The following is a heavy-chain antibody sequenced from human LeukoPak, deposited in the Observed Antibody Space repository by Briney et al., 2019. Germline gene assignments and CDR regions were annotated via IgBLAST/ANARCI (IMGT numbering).Heavy chain of an antibody. J-gene: IGHJ6*03. Sequence: PSETLSLTCTVSGYSISSGYYWGWIRQPPGKVLGWFGIIYHSGSTYYNPSLKSRVTISVDTSKNQFSLKLSSVTAADTAVYYCARDRWNYEYYYYYMDVWGKGTTVTVSS. V-gene: IGHV4-38-2*02. D-gene: IGHD1-7*01. CDR1: GYSISSGYY. CDR3: ARDRWNYEYYYYYMDV. CDR2: IYHSGST.